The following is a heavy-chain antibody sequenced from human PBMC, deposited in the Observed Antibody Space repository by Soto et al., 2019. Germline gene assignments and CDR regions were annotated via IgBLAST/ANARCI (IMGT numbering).Heavy chain of an antibody. CDR2: IIPIFGTA. J-gene: IGHJ6*02. V-gene: IGHV1-69*01. CDR1: GGTFSSYA. D-gene: IGHD6-6*01. Sequence: QVQLVQSGAEVKKPGSSVKVSCKASGGTFSSYAISWVRQAPGQGLEWMGGIIPIFGTANYAQKFQGRVTITADESMSTAHGELRSLRSEHTAGYYCARANGRDSSSTYYYSYGTDVWGQGPTVTVS. CDR3: ARANGRDSSSTYYYSYGTDV.